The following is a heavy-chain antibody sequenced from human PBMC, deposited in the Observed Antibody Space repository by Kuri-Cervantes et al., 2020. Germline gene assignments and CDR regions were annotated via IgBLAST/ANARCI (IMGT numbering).Heavy chain of an antibody. J-gene: IGHJ4*02. V-gene: IGHV3-48*01. CDR2: ISSSSSTI. D-gene: IGHD2-2*02. CDR1: GFTFSSYG. CDR3: ARGEGYQLLYRGPLDY. Sequence: GESLKISCAASGFTFSSYGMHWVRQAPGKGLEWVSYISSSSSTIYYADSVKGRFTISRDNSKNTLYLQMNSLRAEDTAVYYCARGEGYQLLYRGPLDYWGQGTLVTVSS.